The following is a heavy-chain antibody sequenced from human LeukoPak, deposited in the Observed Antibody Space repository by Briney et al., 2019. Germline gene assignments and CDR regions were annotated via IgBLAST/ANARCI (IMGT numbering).Heavy chain of an antibody. CDR2: IYYSGNT. Sequence: SETLSLTCTVSGGSISSYYWSWIRQPPGKGLEWIGYIYYSGNTNYNPSLKSRVTISVDTSKNQFSLKLSSVTAADTAVYYCARDGLRFGEPGWFDPWGQGTLVTVSS. J-gene: IGHJ5*02. V-gene: IGHV4-59*01. CDR3: ARDGLRFGEPGWFDP. CDR1: GGSISSYY. D-gene: IGHD3-10*01.